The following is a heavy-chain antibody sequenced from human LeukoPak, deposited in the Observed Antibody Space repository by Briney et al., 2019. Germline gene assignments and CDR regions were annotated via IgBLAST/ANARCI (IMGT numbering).Heavy chain of an antibody. CDR2: ISGSRGNT. CDR1: GYTFSSYG. J-gene: IGHJ3*02. V-gene: IGHV1-18*01. Sequence: ASVKVSCKASGYTFSSYGISWVRQAPGQGLEWMGWISGSRGNTNYAQNLRGRVTMTTDTSTTTAYMELRSLNSDDTAVYYCARDFLSYDGTENHYEDTFDIWGQGTMVTVSS. D-gene: IGHD3-22*01. CDR3: ARDFLSYDGTENHYEDTFDI.